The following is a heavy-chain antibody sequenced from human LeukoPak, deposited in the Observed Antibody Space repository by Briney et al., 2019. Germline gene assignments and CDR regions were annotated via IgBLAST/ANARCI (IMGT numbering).Heavy chain of an antibody. J-gene: IGHJ6*02. CDR2: ISYDGSNK. D-gene: IGHD3-9*01. CDR3: ARNYDILTGYTRPDYHYYYGMDV. Sequence: HPGGSLRLSCAASGFTFSSYGMHWVRQAPGKGLEWVAVISYDGSNKYYADSVKGRFTISRDNSKNTLYLQMNSLRAEDTAVYYCARNYDILTGYTRPDYHYYYGMDVWGQGTTVTVSS. CDR1: GFTFSSYG. V-gene: IGHV3-30*03.